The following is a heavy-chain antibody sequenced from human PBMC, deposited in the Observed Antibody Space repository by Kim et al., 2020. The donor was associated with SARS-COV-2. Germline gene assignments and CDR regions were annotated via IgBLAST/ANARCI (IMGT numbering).Heavy chain of an antibody. CDR3: AREYYYDSSGSGGDAFDI. D-gene: IGHD3-22*01. CDR2: ISYDGSNK. V-gene: IGHV3-30-3*01. J-gene: IGHJ3*02. Sequence: GGSLRLSCAASGFTFSSYAMHWVRQAPGKGLEWVAVISYDGSNKYYADSVKGRFTISRDNSKNTLYLQMNSLRAEDTAVYYCAREYYYDSSGSGGDAFDIWGQGTMVTVSS. CDR1: GFTFSSYA.